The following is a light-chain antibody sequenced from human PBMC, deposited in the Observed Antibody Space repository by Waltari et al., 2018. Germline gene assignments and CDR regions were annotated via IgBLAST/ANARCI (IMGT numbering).Light chain of an antibody. CDR3: SAWDDSLVGPA. CDR1: NSNIGTNN. V-gene: IGLV1-44*01. CDR2: NNN. J-gene: IGLJ2*01. Sequence: QSILVQPPSASGTPGQRVTIFCSGSNSNIGTNNVNWYQQLPGTAPKLLIYNNNLRPSGVPDRFSGSRSGTSASRAISGLQAEDEAEYHCSAWDDSLVGPAFGGGTNLTVL.